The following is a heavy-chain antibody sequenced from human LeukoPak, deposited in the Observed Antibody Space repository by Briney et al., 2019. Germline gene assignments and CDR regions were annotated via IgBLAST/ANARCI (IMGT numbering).Heavy chain of an antibody. CDR3: ARFQPYYYDSSGFVL. CDR2: IYYSGST. D-gene: IGHD3-22*01. CDR1: VCSISSYY. J-gene: IGHJ4*02. V-gene: IGHV4-59*01. Sequence: SETLSLTCTFSVCSISSYYWSWIRQPPGKGLEWIGYIYYSGSTNHNPALKRRVTIAVDTAKNQFSLKLSSVTAAETAVYYCARFQPYYYDSSGFVLWGQETRVTVSS.